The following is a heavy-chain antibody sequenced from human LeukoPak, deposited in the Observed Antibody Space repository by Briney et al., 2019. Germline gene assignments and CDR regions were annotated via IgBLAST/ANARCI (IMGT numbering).Heavy chain of an antibody. D-gene: IGHD3-10*01. CDR3: ARRYGSGSYLDWFDS. V-gene: IGHV5-51*01. CDR1: GYSFTSYW. J-gene: IGHJ5*01. Sequence: GESLKIYCNGSGYSFTSYWIGWVRQMPGKGLEWMGIIYPGDSDTRYSPSFQGQVTISADKSISTAYLQWSSLKASDTAMYYCARRYGSGSYLDWFDSWGQGTLVTVSS. CDR2: IYPGDSDT.